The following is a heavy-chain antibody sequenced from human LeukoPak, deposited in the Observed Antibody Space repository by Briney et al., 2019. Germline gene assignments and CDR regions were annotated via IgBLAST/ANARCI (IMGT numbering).Heavy chain of an antibody. J-gene: IGHJ4*02. CDR3: ARDYCGGDCFPDY. CDR1: GCTFTGYY. D-gene: IGHD2-21*02. CDR2: INPNSGDT. Sequence: ASVKVSCKASGCTFTGYYVHWVRQAPGQGLEWMGRINPNSGDTNYAQKFQGRVTMTRDTSISTAYMELSRLRSDDTAVYYCARDYCGGDCFPDYWGQGTLVTVSS. V-gene: IGHV1-2*06.